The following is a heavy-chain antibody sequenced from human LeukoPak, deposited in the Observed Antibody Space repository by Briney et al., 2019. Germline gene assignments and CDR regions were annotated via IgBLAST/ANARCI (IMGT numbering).Heavy chain of an antibody. CDR1: GFIFSGYW. D-gene: IGHD3-3*01. CDR3: ARHVRFEGVDY. CDR2: IKQDGSEK. J-gene: IGHJ4*02. V-gene: IGHV3-7*01. Sequence: GGSLRLSCAASGFIFSGYWMSWVRQAPGEGLEWVANIKQDGSEKYYVDSVKGRFTISRDNAKNSLFLQMNSLRAEDTAVYYCARHVRFEGVDYWGQGTLVTVST.